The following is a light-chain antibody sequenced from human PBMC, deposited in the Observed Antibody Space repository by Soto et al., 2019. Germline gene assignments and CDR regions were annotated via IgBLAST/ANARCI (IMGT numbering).Light chain of an antibody. CDR1: QSLVYSDGNTY. CDR3: MQGRHWAT. J-gene: IGKJ2*01. Sequence: VVMTQSPLSLAVTLGQSASISCRSSQSLVYSDGNTYLNWLQQRPGQSPRRLVYKVSNRDSGVPDRFSGSGSGTDFTLNISRVEAEHVGVYHCMQGRHWATFGQGTKLEIK. CDR2: KVS. V-gene: IGKV2-30*01.